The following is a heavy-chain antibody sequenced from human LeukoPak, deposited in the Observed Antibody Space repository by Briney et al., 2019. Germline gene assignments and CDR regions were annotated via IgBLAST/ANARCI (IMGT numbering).Heavy chain of an antibody. CDR3: ARHYYYENTVHDAFDI. V-gene: IGHV2-70*11. Sequence: SGPALVKPTQTLTLTCTFSGFSLSSRGMSLSWIRQPPGKALEWLSRIDWDNDKYYSTSLKTRITISKDSSKNQVVLSMTIMDPVDTATYYCARHYYYENTVHDAFDIWGQGTMVIVSS. CDR2: IDWDNDK. J-gene: IGHJ3*02. CDR1: GFSLSSRGMS. D-gene: IGHD3-22*01.